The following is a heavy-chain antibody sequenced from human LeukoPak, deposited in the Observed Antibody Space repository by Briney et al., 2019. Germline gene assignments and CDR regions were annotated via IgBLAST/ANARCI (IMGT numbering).Heavy chain of an antibody. J-gene: IGHJ4*02. CDR2: SYHSGRT. CDR3: ARMSRDYGGNHRASYYFDY. Sequence: SETLSLTCAVSGGSLSSSNWWSWVRPPPGKGLEGIGESYHSGRTNYNPSLKRRGTISVDKSKTQFSLTLSSVTAADTAVYYCARMSRDYGGNHRASYYFDYWGQGTLVTVSS. D-gene: IGHD4-23*01. V-gene: IGHV4-4*02. CDR1: GGSLSSSNW.